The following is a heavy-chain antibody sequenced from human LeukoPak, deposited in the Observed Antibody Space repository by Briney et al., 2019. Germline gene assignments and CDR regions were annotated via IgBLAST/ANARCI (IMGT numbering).Heavy chain of an antibody. CDR3: ARGPTYYYDSSGYHGKFDY. Sequence: GGSLRLSCTASGFILRDYYMSWIRQAPGKGLEWVSYITTGSATYYADSVRGRFTISRDNARNSLFLQLNSLRAEDTAVYYCARGPTYYYDSSGYHGKFDYWGQGTLVTVSS. V-gene: IGHV3-11*04. D-gene: IGHD3-22*01. CDR2: ITTGSAT. CDR1: GFILRDYY. J-gene: IGHJ4*02.